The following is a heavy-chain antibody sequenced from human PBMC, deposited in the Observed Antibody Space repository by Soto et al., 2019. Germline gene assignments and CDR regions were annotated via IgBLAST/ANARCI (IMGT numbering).Heavy chain of an antibody. V-gene: IGHV3-23*01. CDR3: APHVSCSGGSCQYDAFAI. Sequence: GSLRLSCEGSGFTVSSHAMTWIRQAPGKGSEWVSTITADGGTYYADSVKGRFAMSRDTSESTLYLQINSLRAEDTAVFYCAPHVSCSGGSCQYDAFAIRGQGTMVTVSS. CDR1: GFTVSSHA. CDR2: ITADGGT. J-gene: IGHJ3*02. D-gene: IGHD2-15*01.